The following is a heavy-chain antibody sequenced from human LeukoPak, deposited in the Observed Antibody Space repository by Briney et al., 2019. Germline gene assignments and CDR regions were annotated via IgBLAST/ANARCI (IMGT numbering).Heavy chain of an antibody. CDR2: INPNSGGT. CDR3: ARQSPYYYDSSGYSPREEIDY. V-gene: IGHV1-2*02. D-gene: IGHD3-22*01. J-gene: IGHJ4*02. CDR1: GYTFTGYY. Sequence: GASVKVSCKTSGYTFTGYYMHWVRQAPGQGLEWMGWINPNSGGTNYAQKFQGRVTMTRDTSISTAYMELSRLRSDDTAVYYCARQSPYYYDSSGYSPREEIDYWGQGTLVTVSS.